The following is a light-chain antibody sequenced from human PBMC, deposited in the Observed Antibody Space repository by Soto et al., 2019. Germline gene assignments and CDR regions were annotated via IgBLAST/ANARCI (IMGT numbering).Light chain of an antibody. CDR2: KAS. Sequence: DIQMTQSPSTLSGSVGDRVTITCRASQTISSWLAWDQQKPGKAPNLLIYKASTLKSGVPSRFSGSGSGTEFTLTINSLQPDDFATYYCQHYNSYSEAFGQGTKVELK. J-gene: IGKJ1*01. CDR3: QHYNSYSEA. V-gene: IGKV1-5*03. CDR1: QTISSW.